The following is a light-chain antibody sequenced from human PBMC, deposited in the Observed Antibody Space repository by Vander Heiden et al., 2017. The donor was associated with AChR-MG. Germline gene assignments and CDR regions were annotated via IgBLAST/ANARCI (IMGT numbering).Light chain of an antibody. Sequence: SYVLTPPPSVSVAPGPTARITCGGNNIGSKSVHWYQQKPGQAPGLVVYDDSDRPSGIPERFSGSNSGNTATMTSSRVEAGDEADYYCQVGDSSSDHRVFGGGTKLTVL. CDR2: DDS. CDR1: NIGSKS. V-gene: IGLV3-21*02. CDR3: QVGDSSSDHRV. J-gene: IGLJ3*02.